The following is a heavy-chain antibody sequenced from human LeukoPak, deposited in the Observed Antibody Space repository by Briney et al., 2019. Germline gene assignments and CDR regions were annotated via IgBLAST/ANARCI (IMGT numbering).Heavy chain of an antibody. Sequence: ASVNVSCKASGYTFTGYYMHWVRQAPGQGLEWMGWINPNSGDTKYAQKFQGRVTMTRDTSISTAYMEPTRLRSDDSAVYYCARGETEETGTRPDAFDIWGQGTMVTVSS. CDR3: ARGETEETGTRPDAFDI. CDR1: GYTFTGYY. CDR2: INPNSGDT. V-gene: IGHV1-2*02. D-gene: IGHD6-13*01. J-gene: IGHJ3*02.